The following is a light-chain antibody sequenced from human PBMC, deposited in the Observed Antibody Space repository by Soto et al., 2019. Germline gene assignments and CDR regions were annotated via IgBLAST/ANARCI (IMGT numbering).Light chain of an antibody. CDR3: SSYAGRSNV. Sequence: QSALTQPPSASGSPGQSVAISCTGTSSDVGGYNYVSWYQQHPGKAPKLMIYEVNKRPSGVPDRFSGSKSGNTASLTVSGLQAEDEADYNCSSYAGRSNVFGTGTKLTVL. CDR1: SSDVGGYNY. J-gene: IGLJ1*01. V-gene: IGLV2-8*01. CDR2: EVN.